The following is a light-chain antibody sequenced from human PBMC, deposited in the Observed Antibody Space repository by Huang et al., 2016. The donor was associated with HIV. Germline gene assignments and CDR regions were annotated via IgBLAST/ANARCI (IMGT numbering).Light chain of an antibody. CDR1: QDIGNS. V-gene: IGKV1-NL1*01. Sequence: DIHMTQSPSSLSASVGDRGIITCRASQDIGNSFAWYQQKPGIAPKLLLFGTSRLKIGVPSRFSGNGSGTDHTLTISSLQPEDFATYYCQQYYSPPYTFGQGTKLEI. CDR2: GTS. CDR3: QQYYSPPYT. J-gene: IGKJ2*01.